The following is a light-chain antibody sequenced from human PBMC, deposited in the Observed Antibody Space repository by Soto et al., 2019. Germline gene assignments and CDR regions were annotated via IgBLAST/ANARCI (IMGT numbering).Light chain of an antibody. J-gene: IGLJ1*01. V-gene: IGLV2-14*01. CDR1: SSDVGNYNY. CDR2: EVN. Sequence: QSALTQPASVSGSPGQSITISCTGTSSDVGNYNYVSWYQQHPGKAPKLMIYEVNNRPSGVSYRFSGSKSGNTASLTISGLQAEDEADYYCTSYTSYSTYVFGTGTNVTVL. CDR3: TSYTSYSTYV.